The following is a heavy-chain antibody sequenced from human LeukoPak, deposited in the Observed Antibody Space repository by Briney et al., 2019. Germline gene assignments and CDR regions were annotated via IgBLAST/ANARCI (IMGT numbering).Heavy chain of an antibody. CDR2: ISYDGSNK. Sequence: PGRSLRLSCAASGFTFSSYAMHWVRQAPGKGLEWVAVISYDGSNKYYADSVKGRFTISRDNSKNTLYLQMNSLKTEDTAVYYCTVDSSGLDYWGQGTLVTVSS. D-gene: IGHD3-22*01. CDR3: TVDSSGLDY. CDR1: GFTFSSYA. J-gene: IGHJ4*02. V-gene: IGHV3-30-3*01.